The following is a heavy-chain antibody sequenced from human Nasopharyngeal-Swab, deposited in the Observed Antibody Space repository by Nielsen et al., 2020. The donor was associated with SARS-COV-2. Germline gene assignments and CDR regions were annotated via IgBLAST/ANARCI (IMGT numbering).Heavy chain of an antibody. J-gene: IGHJ6*03. CDR3: AKEATLGGVGDYYYMDV. Sequence: EGSVRIACAGAGFTFCSYAMSWVIQAPGEGLEQVSAISGSGGSTYYADPVKGRFIISRYNSKKTLYLQMNSLRADDTAVYYCAKEATLGGVGDYYYMDVWGKGTTVTVSS. CDR1: GFTFCSYA. CDR2: ISGSGGST. V-gene: IGHV3-23*01. D-gene: IGHD3-16*01.